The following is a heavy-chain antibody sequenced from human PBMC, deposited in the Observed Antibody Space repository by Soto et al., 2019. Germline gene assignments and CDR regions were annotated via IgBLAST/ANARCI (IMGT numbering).Heavy chain of an antibody. J-gene: IGHJ6*02. V-gene: IGHV3-15*07. CDR1: GFIFSNTW. CDR3: TADIPNISANYGMDV. D-gene: IGHD6-25*01. CDR2: IKTKIEGGRT. Sequence: EEQLVESGGGLVEPGGSLRLSCAASGFIFSNTWINWVRQAPGKGLEWVGRIKTKIEGGRTNYTAPVKGRFTGSGDDSKNTVYLHMNSLRTEDTAVYYCTADIPNISANYGMDVWGQGTTVTVSS.